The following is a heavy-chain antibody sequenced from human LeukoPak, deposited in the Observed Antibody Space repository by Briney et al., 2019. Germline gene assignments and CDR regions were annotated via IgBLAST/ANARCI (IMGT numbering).Heavy chain of an antibody. Sequence: PSETLSLTCTVSGGSISSYYWSWIRQPAGKGLEWIGRIYTSGSTNYSPSLKSRVTMSVDTSKNQFSLKLSSVTAADTAVYYCARERGYYYDSSGYYFGWFDPWGQGTLVTVSS. CDR2: IYTSGST. V-gene: IGHV4-4*07. CDR3: ARERGYYYDSSGYYFGWFDP. J-gene: IGHJ5*02. D-gene: IGHD3-22*01. CDR1: GGSISSYY.